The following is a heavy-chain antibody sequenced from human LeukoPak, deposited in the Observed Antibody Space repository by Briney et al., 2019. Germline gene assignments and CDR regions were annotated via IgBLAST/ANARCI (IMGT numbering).Heavy chain of an antibody. D-gene: IGHD3-22*01. CDR1: GGSFSGYY. CDR2: INHSGST. V-gene: IGHV4-34*01. CDR3: VTYYFDSSGPKKNY. J-gene: IGHJ4*02. Sequence: SETLSLTCAVYGGSFSGYYWSRIRQPPGKGLEWIGEINHSGSTNYNPSLKSRVTISVDTSKKQFSLKLSSVTAADTAVYYCVTYYFDSSGPKKNYWGQGTLVTVSS.